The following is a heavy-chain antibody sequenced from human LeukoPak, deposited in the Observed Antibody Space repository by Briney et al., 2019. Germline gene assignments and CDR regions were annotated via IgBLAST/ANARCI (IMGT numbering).Heavy chain of an antibody. V-gene: IGHV3-49*04. J-gene: IGHJ4*02. CDR2: IRSKAYGGTT. CDR3: TRMVVRGVPGAPFDY. D-gene: IGHD3-10*01. CDR1: GFTFGDYA. Sequence: GGSLRLSCTASGFTFGDYAMSWVRQAPGKGLEWVGFIRSKAYGGTTEYAASVKGRFTISRDDSKSIAYLQMNSLRTEDTAVYYCTRMVVRGVPGAPFDYWGQGTLVTVSS.